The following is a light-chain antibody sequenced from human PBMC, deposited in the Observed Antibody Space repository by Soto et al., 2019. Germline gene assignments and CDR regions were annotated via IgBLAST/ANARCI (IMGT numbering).Light chain of an antibody. V-gene: IGKV3-15*01. CDR1: QSVSIN. CDR3: QESSNWPLLT. J-gene: IGKJ4*01. Sequence: EIVMTPSQATLSVSPLERANLSFSASQSVSINLAWYQQTPGQAPRLLIYGASTRATGIPDRFSGSGSGTDSPLTISRLEPEDFAVYYCQESSNWPLLTFGGGTKV. CDR2: GAS.